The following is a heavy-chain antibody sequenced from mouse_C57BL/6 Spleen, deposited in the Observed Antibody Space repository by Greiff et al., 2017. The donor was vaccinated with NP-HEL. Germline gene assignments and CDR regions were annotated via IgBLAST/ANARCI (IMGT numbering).Heavy chain of an antibody. D-gene: IGHD2-5*01. CDR2: IDPSDSET. V-gene: IGHV1-52*01. CDR1: GYTFTSYW. Sequence: QVQLQQSGAELVRPGSSVKLSCKASGYTFTSYWMHWVKQRPIQGLEWIGNIDPSDSETHYNQKFKDKATLTVDKSSSTAYMQLSSLTSEDSAVYYCARYYSNNWYFDVWGTGTTVTVSS. J-gene: IGHJ1*03. CDR3: ARYYSNNWYFDV.